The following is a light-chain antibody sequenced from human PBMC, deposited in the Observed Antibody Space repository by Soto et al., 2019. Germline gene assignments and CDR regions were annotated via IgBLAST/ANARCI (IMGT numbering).Light chain of an antibody. Sequence: QSVLTQPPAVSGAPGQRVAISCTGSSSNIGAEYDVHWYQQLPGTAPKRLIYGDNNRPSGVPDRFSGSKSGTSASLAITGLQPEDEADYYCQSYDSRLTTFVFGIGTKVTV. CDR2: GDN. CDR3: QSYDSRLTTFV. J-gene: IGLJ1*01. V-gene: IGLV1-40*01. CDR1: SSNIGAEYD.